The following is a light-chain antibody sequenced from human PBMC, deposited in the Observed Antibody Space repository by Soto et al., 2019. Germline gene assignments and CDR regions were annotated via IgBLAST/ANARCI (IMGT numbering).Light chain of an antibody. CDR2: SAS. CDR1: QNLGTLY. J-gene: IGKJ1*01. CDR3: QQYAGSPRT. Sequence: EILLTQSPGTLSLSRGERSTLXXRASQNLGTLYLAWFQQKSGQAPXLLTYSASRRATGIPDRFTGSGSGTDFTLTINRVEPEDFAVYFCQQYAGSPRTFGQGTKVDI. V-gene: IGKV3-20*01.